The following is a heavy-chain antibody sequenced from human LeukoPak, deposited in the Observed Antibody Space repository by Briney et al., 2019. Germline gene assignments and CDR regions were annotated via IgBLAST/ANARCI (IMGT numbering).Heavy chain of an antibody. D-gene: IGHD6-19*01. CDR2: IYSGGST. CDR3: AREQLRQYYYGMDV. J-gene: IGHJ6*01. V-gene: IGHV3-66*01. Sequence: GGSLRLSCAASGFTVSSNYMSWVGQAPGKGLEWGSVIYSGGSTYYADSVKGRFNISRDNSKNTLYHQMNSLRAEDTAVYYCAREQLRQYYYGMDVWGQGTTVTVSS. CDR1: GFTVSSNY.